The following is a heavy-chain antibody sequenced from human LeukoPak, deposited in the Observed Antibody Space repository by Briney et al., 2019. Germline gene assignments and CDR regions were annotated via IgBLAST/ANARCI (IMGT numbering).Heavy chain of an antibody. J-gene: IGHJ6*02. CDR1: GFTFSSYG. D-gene: IGHD3-9*01. CDR2: ISYDGSNK. V-gene: IGHV3-30*18. Sequence: GRSLRLSCAASGFTFSSYGMHWVRQAPGKGLEWVAVISYDGSNKYYADSVKGRFTISRDNSKNTLYLQMNSLRAEDTAVYYCAKDQRYFDWLFPGRYYYGMDVWGQGITVTVSS. CDR3: AKDQRYFDWLFPGRYYYGMDV.